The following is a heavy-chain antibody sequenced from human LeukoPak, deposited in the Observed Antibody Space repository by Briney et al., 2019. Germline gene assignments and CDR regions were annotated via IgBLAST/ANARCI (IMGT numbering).Heavy chain of an antibody. Sequence: ASVKVSCKASGGTFSSYAISWVRQAPGQGLEWLEGIIPIFGTANYAQKFQGRVTITADESTSTAYMELSSLRSEDTAVYYCARGYCSSTSCYFDYWGQGTLVTVSS. CDR3: ARGYCSSTSCYFDY. J-gene: IGHJ4*02. D-gene: IGHD2-2*01. CDR2: IIPIFGTA. CDR1: GGTFSSYA. V-gene: IGHV1-69*13.